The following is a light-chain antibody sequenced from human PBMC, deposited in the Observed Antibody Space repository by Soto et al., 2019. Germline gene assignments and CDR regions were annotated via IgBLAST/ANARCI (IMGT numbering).Light chain of an antibody. Sequence: QSALTQPRSVSASPGQSVTISCTGTSSDVGRYDYVSWYQQHPGKAPKLIVYDVTVRPSGVPDRFSGSKSGNTASLTISGLQAEDEADYSCCSFAGSYSYVFGTGTKVTVL. CDR1: SSDVGRYDY. CDR3: CSFAGSYSYV. J-gene: IGLJ1*01. CDR2: DVT. V-gene: IGLV2-11*01.